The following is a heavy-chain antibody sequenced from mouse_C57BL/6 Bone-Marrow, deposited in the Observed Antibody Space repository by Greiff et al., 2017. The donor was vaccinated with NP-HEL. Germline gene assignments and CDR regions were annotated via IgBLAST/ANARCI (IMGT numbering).Heavy chain of an antibody. D-gene: IGHD1-1*01. J-gene: IGHJ1*03. CDR2: IDPENGDT. Sequence: EVQVVESGAELVRPGASVKLSCTASGFNIKDDYMHWVKQRPEQGLEWIGWIDPENGDTEYASKFQGKATITADTSSNTAYLQLSSLTSEDTAVYYCTHTTVVAPWYFDVWGTGTTVTVSS. CDR1: GFNIKDDY. V-gene: IGHV14-4*01. CDR3: THTTVVAPWYFDV.